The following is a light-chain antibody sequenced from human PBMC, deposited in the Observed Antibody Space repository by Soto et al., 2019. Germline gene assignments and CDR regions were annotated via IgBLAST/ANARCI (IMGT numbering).Light chain of an antibody. CDR2: GAS. J-gene: IGKJ1*01. Sequence: DIQMTQSPSSLSASVGDKVTITCRASQFISNYLNWYQQEPGKAPKLLIYGASSLQSGVPSRFSGSGSGTDFTLVICRLQPEDFSRYYFQQSYRTPLTFAQGTKVEIK. CDR3: QQSYRTPLT. CDR1: QFISNY. V-gene: IGKV1-39*01.